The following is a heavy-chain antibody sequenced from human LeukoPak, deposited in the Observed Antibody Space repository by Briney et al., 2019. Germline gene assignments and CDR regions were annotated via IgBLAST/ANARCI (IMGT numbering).Heavy chain of an antibody. Sequence: ASVKVSCKASGYTFTSYYMHWVRQAPGQGLEWMGIINPSGGSTSYAQKFQGRVTMTRDTSTSTVYMELSSLRSEDTAVYYCATTRGTDILTGRGVHYWGQGTLVTVSS. D-gene: IGHD3-9*01. CDR3: ATTRGTDILTGRGVHY. CDR2: INPSGGST. V-gene: IGHV1-46*01. J-gene: IGHJ4*02. CDR1: GYTFTSYY.